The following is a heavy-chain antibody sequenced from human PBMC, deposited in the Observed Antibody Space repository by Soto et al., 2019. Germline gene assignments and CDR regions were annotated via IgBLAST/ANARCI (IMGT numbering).Heavy chain of an antibody. J-gene: IGHJ6*02. CDR1: GFTFDDYA. V-gene: IGHV3-9*01. CDR2: ISWNSGSI. Sequence: EVQLVESGGGLVQPGRSLRLSCAASGFTFDDYAMHWVRQAPGKGLEWVSGISWNSGSIGYADSVKGRFTISRDNAKNSLYLKMNSRRAEDTALYYWEKGMDVWGQGTTVTVSS. CDR3: EKGMDV.